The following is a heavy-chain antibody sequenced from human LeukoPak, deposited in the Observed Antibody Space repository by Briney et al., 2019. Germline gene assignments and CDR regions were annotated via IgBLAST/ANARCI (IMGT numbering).Heavy chain of an antibody. CDR2: IYSGGST. J-gene: IGHJ4*02. CDR1: GFTVSSNY. Sequence: PGGSLRLSCAASGFTVSSNYMSWVRQAPGKGLEWVSVIYSGGSTYYADSVKGRFTISRDNPKNTLYLQMNSLRAEDTAVYYCARESSSTSGLGYDSSGYDYWGQGTLVTVSS. D-gene: IGHD3-22*01. V-gene: IGHV3-53*01. CDR3: ARESSSTSGLGYDSSGYDY.